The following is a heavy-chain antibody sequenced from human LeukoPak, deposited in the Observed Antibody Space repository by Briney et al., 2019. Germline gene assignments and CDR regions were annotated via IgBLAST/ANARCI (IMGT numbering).Heavy chain of an antibody. CDR1: GGSISDYY. J-gene: IGHJ4*02. V-gene: IGHV4-59*08. Sequence: NPSETLSLTCTVSGGSISDYYWTWIRQPPEKGLEWIGYIHSIGGTNYNPSLKSRVTISVDTSKNQFSLKLSSVTAADTAVYYCAKGYCRGNSSYDDRGAFDYWGQGTLVTVSS. CDR3: AKGYCRGNSSYDDRGAFDY. D-gene: IGHD2-2*01. CDR2: IHSIGGT.